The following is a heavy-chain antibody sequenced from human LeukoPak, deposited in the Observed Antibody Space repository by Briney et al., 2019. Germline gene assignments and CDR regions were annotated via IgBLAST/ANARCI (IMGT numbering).Heavy chain of an antibody. J-gene: IGHJ4*02. CDR3: ARHYDSSGYYYY. V-gene: IGHV3-21*01. CDR2: ISSSSSYI. D-gene: IGHD3-22*01. Sequence: GGSLRLSCAASGFTFSSYSMNWVRQAPGKGLEWVSSISSSSSYIYYADSVKGRFTISRDNAKNSLYLQMNSLRAEDTAVYYCARHYDSSGYYYYWGQGTLVTVSS. CDR1: GFTFSSYS.